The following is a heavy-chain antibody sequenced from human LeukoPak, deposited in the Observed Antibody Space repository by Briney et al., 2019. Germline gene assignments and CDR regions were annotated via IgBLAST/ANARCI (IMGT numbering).Heavy chain of an antibody. J-gene: IGHJ5*02. CDR1: GGTFSSYA. Sequence: SVKVSCKASGGTFSSYAISWVRQAPGQGLEWMGRIIPILGIANYAQKFQGRVTITADNSTSTAYMELSSLRSEDTAVYYCARVVYGDYDWFDPWGQGALVTVSS. V-gene: IGHV1-69*04. CDR3: ARVVYGDYDWFDP. D-gene: IGHD4-17*01. CDR2: IIPILGIA.